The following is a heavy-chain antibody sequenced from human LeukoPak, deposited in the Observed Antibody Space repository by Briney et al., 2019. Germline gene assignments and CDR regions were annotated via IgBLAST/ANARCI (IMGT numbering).Heavy chain of an antibody. V-gene: IGHV1-8*01. Sequence: GASVKVSCKASGYTFTSYDINWVRQATGQGLEWMGWMDPNSGNTGYAQKFQGRVTMTRNTSISTAYMELSSLRSEDTAVYYCARGSPRDFWSGYHQAVWFDPWGQGTLVTVSS. J-gene: IGHJ5*02. D-gene: IGHD3-3*01. CDR1: GYTFTSYD. CDR2: MDPNSGNT. CDR3: ARGSPRDFWSGYHQAVWFDP.